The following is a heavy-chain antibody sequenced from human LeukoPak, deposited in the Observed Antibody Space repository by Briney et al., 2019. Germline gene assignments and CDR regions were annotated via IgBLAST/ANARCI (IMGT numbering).Heavy chain of an antibody. CDR1: GYSISSGYY. D-gene: IGHD3-16*01. J-gene: IGHJ1*01. CDR3: ARSYDYVWGH. V-gene: IGHV4-38-2*02. Sequence: PSETLSLTCTVSGYSISSGYYWGWIRQPPGKGLEWIGSIYHSGSTYYNPSLKSRVTISVDTSKNQFSLKLSSVTAADTAVYYCARSYDYVWGHWGQGTLVTVSS. CDR2: IYHSGST.